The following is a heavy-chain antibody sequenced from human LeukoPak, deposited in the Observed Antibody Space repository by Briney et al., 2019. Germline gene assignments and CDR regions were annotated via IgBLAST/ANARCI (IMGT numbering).Heavy chain of an antibody. V-gene: IGHV4-38-2*02. CDR2: IYHSGST. CDR1: GYSISSGYY. CDR3: ARDRAVITFGGVIVSSDAFDI. D-gene: IGHD3-16*02. Sequence: SETLSLTCTVSGYSISSGYYWGWIRQPPGKGLEWIGSIYHSGSTYYNPSLKSRVTISVDTSKNQFSLKLSSVTAADTAVYYCARDRAVITFGGVIVSSDAFDIWGQGTMVTVSS. J-gene: IGHJ3*02.